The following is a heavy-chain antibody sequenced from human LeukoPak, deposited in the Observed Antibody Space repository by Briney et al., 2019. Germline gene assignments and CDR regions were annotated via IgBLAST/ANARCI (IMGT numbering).Heavy chain of an antibody. CDR1: GYTFTSYD. CDR2: MNPNSGNT. J-gene: IGHJ5*02. V-gene: IGHV1-8*01. CDR3: ARVLQYSSGWYWFDP. D-gene: IGHD6-19*01. Sequence: ASVKVSCKASGYTFTSYDINWVRQATGQGLEWMGWMNPNSGNTGYAQKFQGRVTMTRNTSISTAYMELSSLRSEDTAVYYCARVLQYSSGWYWFDPWGQGTLVTVSS.